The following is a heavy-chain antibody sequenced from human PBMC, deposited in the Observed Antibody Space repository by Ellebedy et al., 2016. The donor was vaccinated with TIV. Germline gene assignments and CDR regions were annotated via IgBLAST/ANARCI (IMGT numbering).Heavy chain of an antibody. J-gene: IGHJ4*02. CDR1: GGSISPYY. V-gene: IGHV4-59*08. D-gene: IGHD5-12*01. CDR3: ARHAASGYSLLLY. CDR2: IYYSGST. Sequence: MPSETLSLTCTVSGGSISPYYWSWIRQPPGKGLEWIGYIYYSGSTNYNPSLKSRVTISVDTSKNQFSLKLSSVTAADTAVYYCARHAASGYSLLLYWGQGTLVTVSS.